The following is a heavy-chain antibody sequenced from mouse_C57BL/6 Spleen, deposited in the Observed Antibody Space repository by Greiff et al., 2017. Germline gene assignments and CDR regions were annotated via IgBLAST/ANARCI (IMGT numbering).Heavy chain of an antibody. Sequence: VKLVESGPGLVAPSQSLSITCTVSGFSLTSYAISWVRQPPGKGLEWLGVLWTGGGTNYNSALKSRLSISKDNSKSQVFLKMNSLQTDDTARYYCARYSHYDYDSWFAYWGQGTLVTVSA. CDR1: GFSLTSYA. J-gene: IGHJ3*01. CDR3: ARYSHYDYDSWFAY. D-gene: IGHD2-4*01. CDR2: LWTGGGT. V-gene: IGHV2-9-1*01.